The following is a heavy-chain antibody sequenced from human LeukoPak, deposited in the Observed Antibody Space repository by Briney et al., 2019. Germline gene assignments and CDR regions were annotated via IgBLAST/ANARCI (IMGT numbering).Heavy chain of an antibody. Sequence: SVTVSCMASGGTFSSYAISWVRQAPGQGREWMGGIIPIFGTANYAQKFQGRVTITADESTSTAYMELSSLRSEDTAVYYCARKGSPADYGGNSYAFDIWGQGTMVTVSS. CDR2: IIPIFGTA. CDR3: ARKGSPADYGGNSYAFDI. J-gene: IGHJ3*02. D-gene: IGHD4-23*01. CDR1: GGTFSSYA. V-gene: IGHV1-69*01.